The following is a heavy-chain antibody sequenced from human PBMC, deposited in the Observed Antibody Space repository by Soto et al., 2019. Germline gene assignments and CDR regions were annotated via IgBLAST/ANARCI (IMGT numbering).Heavy chain of an antibody. D-gene: IGHD6-13*01. CDR2: ISYDGSNK. J-gene: IGHJ4*02. CDR1: GFTFSSYA. V-gene: IGHV3-30-3*01. Sequence: QAQLVESGGGVVQPGRSLRLSCAASGFTFSSYAMHWVRQAPGKGLEWVAVISYDGSNKYYADSVKGRFTISRDNSKNTLYLQMNSLRAEDTAVYYCARVEEAAVDYWGQGTLVTVSS. CDR3: ARVEEAAVDY.